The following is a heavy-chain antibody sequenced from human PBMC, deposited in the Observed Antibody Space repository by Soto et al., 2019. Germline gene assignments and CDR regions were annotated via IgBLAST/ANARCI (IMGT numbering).Heavy chain of an antibody. V-gene: IGHV3-23*01. CDR1: GFTFSSYA. CDR2: ISGSGGST. D-gene: IGHD1-26*01. J-gene: IGHJ5*02. CDR3: AKRYLIVGATRFDP. Sequence: LRLSCAASGFTFSSYAMSWVRQAPGKGLEWVSAISGSGGSTYYADSVKGRFTISRDNSKNTLYLQMNSLRAEDTAVYYCAKRYLIVGATRFDPWGQGTMVTVYS.